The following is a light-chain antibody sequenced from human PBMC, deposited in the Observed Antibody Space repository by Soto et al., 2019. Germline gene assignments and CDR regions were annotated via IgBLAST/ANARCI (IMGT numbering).Light chain of an antibody. V-gene: IGLV2-14*01. J-gene: IGLJ1*01. CDR2: AVS. Sequence: QSALTQPASVSGSPGQSITISCSGTSIDVGSYDHVAWYQQFPGKTPKLMIYAVSNRPSGVSNRFSGSKSGNTASLTISGLQAEDVADYYCSSYTGSSTSYVFGTGTKLTVL. CDR3: SSYTGSSTSYV. CDR1: SIDVGSYDH.